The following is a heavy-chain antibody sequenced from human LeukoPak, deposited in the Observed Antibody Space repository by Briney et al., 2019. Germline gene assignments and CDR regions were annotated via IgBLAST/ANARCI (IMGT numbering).Heavy chain of an antibody. J-gene: IGHJ5*02. D-gene: IGHD3-10*01. CDR1: VYTLTSYA. Sequence: ASVKVSCKASVYTLTSYAIHWVRQTPVDSLEWMGWINAGNNYKQYSQKLKDRINIAKDTSENTVYMELNRLRSDDTAVYYCANGLWFGEVGVRWFDPWGQGTMVTVSS. CDR3: ANGLWFGEVGVRWFDP. V-gene: IGHV1-3*01. CDR2: INAGNNYK.